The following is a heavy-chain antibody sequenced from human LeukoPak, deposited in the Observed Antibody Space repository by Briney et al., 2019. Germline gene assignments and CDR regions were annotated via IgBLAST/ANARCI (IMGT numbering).Heavy chain of an antibody. CDR3: ARDLLNRYYGSGSPFDY. D-gene: IGHD3-10*01. CDR1: GGSISSSSYY. CDR2: IYYSGST. V-gene: IGHV4-39*07. J-gene: IGHJ4*02. Sequence: PSETLSLTCTVSGGSISSSSYYWGWIRQPPGKGLEWIGSIYYSGSTYYNPSLKSRVTISVDTSKNQFSLKLSSVTAADTAVYYCARDLLNRYYGSGSPFDYWGQGTLVTVSS.